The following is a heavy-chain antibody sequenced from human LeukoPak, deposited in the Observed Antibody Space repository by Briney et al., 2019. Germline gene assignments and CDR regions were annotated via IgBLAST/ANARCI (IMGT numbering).Heavy chain of an antibody. V-gene: IGHV3-15*01. D-gene: IGHD1-26*01. CDR2: IKSKTDGGTT. CDR1: GFTFSDYW. J-gene: IGHJ4*02. Sequence: GGSLRLSCAASGFTFSDYWMIWVRQAPGKGLEWVGRIKSKTDGGTTDYAAPVKGRFTISRDDSKNTLYLQMNSLKTEDTAVYYCTRGASGSYGNFDYWGQGTLVTVSS. CDR3: TRGASGSYGNFDY.